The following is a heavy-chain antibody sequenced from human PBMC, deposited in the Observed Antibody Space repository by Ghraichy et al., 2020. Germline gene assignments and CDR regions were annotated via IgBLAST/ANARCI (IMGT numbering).Heavy chain of an antibody. CDR1: GFTFSSYS. D-gene: IGHD5-18*01. V-gene: IGHV3-21*01. CDR2: ISSSSSYI. J-gene: IGHJ4*02. CDR3: ARASVDTAMDPGLDY. Sequence: GGSLRLSCAASGFTFSSYSMNWVRQAPGKGLEWVSSISSSSSYIYYADSVKGRFTISRDNAKNSLYLQMNSLRAEDTAVYYCARASVDTAMDPGLDYWGQGTLVTVSS.